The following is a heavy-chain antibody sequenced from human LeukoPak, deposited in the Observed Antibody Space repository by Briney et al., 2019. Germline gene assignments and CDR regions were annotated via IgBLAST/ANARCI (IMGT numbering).Heavy chain of an antibody. D-gene: IGHD2-15*01. CDR2: IYYTGNT. Sequence: SETLSLTCSVSGDSIIGYYWGWIRQPPGKGLEWIGNIYYTGNTYYNSSLKSRVTISLDTSKNQFSLKLSSVTAADTAVYYCARVGGYKGYFDYWGQGTLVTVSS. CDR1: GDSIIGYY. V-gene: IGHV4-39*07. CDR3: ARVGGYKGYFDY. J-gene: IGHJ4*02.